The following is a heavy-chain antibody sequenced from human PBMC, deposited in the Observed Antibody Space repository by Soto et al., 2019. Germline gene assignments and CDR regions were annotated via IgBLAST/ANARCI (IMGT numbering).Heavy chain of an antibody. Sequence: SGPTLGNPTETLTLTCTVSGFSLSNARMGVSWIRQPPGKALEWLAHIFSNDEKSYSTSLKSRLTISKDTSKSQVVLTMTNMDTVDTATYSCARIAIVVVPAAMSDYYYYMDVGGKGTTFTFS. D-gene: IGHD2-2*01. CDR1: GFSLSNARMG. CDR2: IFSNDEK. J-gene: IGHJ6*03. CDR3: ARIAIVVVPAAMSDYYYYMDV. V-gene: IGHV2-26*01.